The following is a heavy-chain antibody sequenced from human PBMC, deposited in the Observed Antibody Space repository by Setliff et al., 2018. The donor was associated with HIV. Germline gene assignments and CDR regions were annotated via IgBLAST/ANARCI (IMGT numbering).Heavy chain of an antibody. J-gene: IGHJ5*02. D-gene: IGHD2-2*02. CDR2: INHSGST. CDR1: GGSFSGYY. CDR3: ARHTLSLNPFDP. Sequence: SETLSLTCAVYGGSFSGYYWSWIRQPPGKGLEWIGEINHSGSTNYNPSLKSRVTISVDTSKNQFSLKLRSVTAADTAVYDCARHTLSLNPFDPWGQGTLVTVSS. V-gene: IGHV4-34*01.